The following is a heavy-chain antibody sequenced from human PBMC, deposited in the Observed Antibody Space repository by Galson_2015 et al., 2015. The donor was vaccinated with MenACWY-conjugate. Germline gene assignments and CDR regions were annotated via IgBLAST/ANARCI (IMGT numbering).Heavy chain of an antibody. CDR2: VNSDGSGT. V-gene: IGHV3-74*01. J-gene: IGHJ6*03. Sequence: SLRLSCAASGFTFSSYWMHWVRQAPGKGLVWVSRVNSDGSGTGYADSVKGRFPISRDNATNMLFLQMNSLKVEDTAVYYCARSYVPGSDRKNYYMDVWGRGTTVTVSS. D-gene: IGHD3-16*01. CDR3: ARSYVPGSDRKNYYMDV. CDR1: GFTFSSYW.